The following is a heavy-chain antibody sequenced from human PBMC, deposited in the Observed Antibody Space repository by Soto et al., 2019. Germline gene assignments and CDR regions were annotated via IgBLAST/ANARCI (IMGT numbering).Heavy chain of an antibody. CDR1: GYSFTTHG. Sequence: GASVKVSCKASGYSFTTHGISWVRRAPGHGLEWMGWISAYNGDTHYVQRFQGRLTMTTDTSTSTAYMELRSLTSDDTAVYYCARDPPFSGILRGTPLMDVWGQGTTVTVYS. J-gene: IGHJ6*02. CDR2: ISAYNGDT. D-gene: IGHD4-17*01. V-gene: IGHV1-18*04. CDR3: ARDPPFSGILRGTPLMDV.